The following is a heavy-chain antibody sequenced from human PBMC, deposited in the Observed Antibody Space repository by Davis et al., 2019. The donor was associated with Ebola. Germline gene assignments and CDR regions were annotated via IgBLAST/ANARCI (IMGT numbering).Heavy chain of an antibody. Sequence: GESLKISCATSGFGFSIFSMNWFRQAPGKGLEWVSSISSGNNYIYYAASVKGRFTISRDNAKNSLYLHMSSLRAEDTAVYYCARDITGVGAGGDYWGQGTLVTVSS. J-gene: IGHJ4*02. CDR1: GFGFSIFS. CDR3: ARDITGVGAGGDY. CDR2: ISSGNNYI. D-gene: IGHD1-26*01. V-gene: IGHV3-21*01.